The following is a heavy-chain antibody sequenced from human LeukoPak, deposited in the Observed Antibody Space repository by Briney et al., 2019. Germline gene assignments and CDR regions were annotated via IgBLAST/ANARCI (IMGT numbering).Heavy chain of an antibody. Sequence: GGSLRLSCAASGFTFSSYTMNWVRQDPGKGLEWVSSISSSSNYIYYADSLEGRFTISRDNARNSLYLQMNSLRAEDPAVYYCASRHDLIDWGQGTLVTVSS. CDR2: ISSSSNYI. J-gene: IGHJ4*02. D-gene: IGHD2-21*01. CDR3: ASRHDLID. V-gene: IGHV3-21*01. CDR1: GFTFSSYT.